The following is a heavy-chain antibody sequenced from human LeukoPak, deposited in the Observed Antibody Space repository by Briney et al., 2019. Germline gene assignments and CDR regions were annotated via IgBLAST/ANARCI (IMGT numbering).Heavy chain of an antibody. CDR3: AREVDSSGSSIGY. Sequence: ASVKVSFKASGYTFTVYYMHWVRQAPGQGLEWMGWINPNSGGTKYAQKFQGRVTMTRDTAISTAYMELSRLRSDDTAVYFCAREVDSSGSSIGYWGQGTLVTVSS. V-gene: IGHV1-2*02. D-gene: IGHD6-19*01. J-gene: IGHJ4*02. CDR1: GYTFTVYY. CDR2: INPNSGGT.